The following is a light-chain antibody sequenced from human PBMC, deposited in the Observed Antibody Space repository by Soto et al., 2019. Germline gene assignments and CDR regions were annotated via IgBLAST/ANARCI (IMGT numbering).Light chain of an antibody. CDR3: TSYAGSNNYV. CDR2: DVS. V-gene: IGLV2-8*01. CDR1: SSDVGRYNF. Sequence: QSVLTQPPSASGSPGQSVTISCTGTSSDVGRYNFVSWYQQHPGKGPKLIISDVSERPSGVPDRFSGSKSGNTASLTVSGLQPEDEADYYCTSYAGSNNYVFGTGTKLTVL. J-gene: IGLJ1*01.